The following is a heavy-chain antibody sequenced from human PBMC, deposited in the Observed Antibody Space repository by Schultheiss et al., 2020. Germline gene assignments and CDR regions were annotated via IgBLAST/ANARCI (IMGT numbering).Heavy chain of an antibody. V-gene: IGHV3-21*01. CDR3: AREGRYGDYDYYYYYGMDV. Sequence: GESLKISCAASGFTFSSYSMNWVRQAPGKGLEWVSAISGSGGSTYYADSVKGRFTISRDNAKNSLYLQMNSLRAEDTAVYYCAREGRYGDYDYYYYYGMDVWGQGTTVTVSS. CDR1: GFTFSSYS. D-gene: IGHD4-17*01. CDR2: ISGSGGST. J-gene: IGHJ6*02.